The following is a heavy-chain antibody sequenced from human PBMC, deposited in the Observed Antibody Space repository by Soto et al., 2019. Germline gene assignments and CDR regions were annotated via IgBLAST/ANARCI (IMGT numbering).Heavy chain of an antibody. V-gene: IGHV1-3*01. J-gene: IGHJ4*02. CDR2: INADNGNT. Sequence: ASVKVSCKASGYIFTNYAMHWVRQAPGQRLERMGWINADNGNTKYSQNFQSRDTITRDTSTTTAYIELSSLRSEDTTDYYCARRLYGGLTFDYWGLGTLVTVSS. CDR3: ARRLYGGLTFDY. D-gene: IGHD5-12*01. CDR1: GYIFTNYA.